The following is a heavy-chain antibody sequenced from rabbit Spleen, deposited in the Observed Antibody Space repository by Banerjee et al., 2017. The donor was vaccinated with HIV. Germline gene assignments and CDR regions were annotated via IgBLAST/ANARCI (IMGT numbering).Heavy chain of an antibody. CDR2: INTYTGKP. J-gene: IGHJ4*01. Sequence: QSLEESGGGLVKPGASLTLTCKASGLDFSGDSYDSYMCWVRQAPGKGLQWIACINTYTGKPVYATWPKGRFTISRTSSTTVTLQMTSLTAADTATYFCARDLASVVGWNFNLWGPGTLVTVS. D-gene: IGHD3-1*01. CDR3: ARDLASVVGWNFNL. CDR1: GLDFSGDSY. V-gene: IGHV1S40*01.